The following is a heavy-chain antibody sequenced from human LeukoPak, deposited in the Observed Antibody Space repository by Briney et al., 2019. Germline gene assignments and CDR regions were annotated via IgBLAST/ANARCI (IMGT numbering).Heavy chain of an antibody. D-gene: IGHD3-10*01. CDR3: ARGRVLWFGELPHYFDY. CDR2: IHYSGST. Sequence: SQTLSLTCTVSGGSISSGAYYWSWIRQHPGKGLEWIGYIHYSGSTYYNPSLKSRVTISVDTSKNQFSLKLSSVTAADTAVYYCARGRVLWFGELPHYFDYWGQGTLVTVSS. V-gene: IGHV4-31*03. J-gene: IGHJ4*02. CDR1: GGSISSGAYY.